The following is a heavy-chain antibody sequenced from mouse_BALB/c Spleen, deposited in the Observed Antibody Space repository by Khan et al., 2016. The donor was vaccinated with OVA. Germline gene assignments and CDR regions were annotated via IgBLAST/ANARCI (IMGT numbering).Heavy chain of an antibody. Sequence: QIQLVQSGAELAKPGASVKMSCKASGYTFINYWILWVKQRPGQGLEWIGYINPSTAYTEYNQNFKDKATLTADKSSRTAYMQLSSLTSEDSAVYFCARRGLRWDFAHWGPGTTLPGSP. D-gene: IGHD1-1*02. J-gene: IGHJ2*01. V-gene: IGHV1-7*01. CDR2: INPSTAYT. CDR3: ARRGLRWDFAH. CDR1: GYTFINYW.